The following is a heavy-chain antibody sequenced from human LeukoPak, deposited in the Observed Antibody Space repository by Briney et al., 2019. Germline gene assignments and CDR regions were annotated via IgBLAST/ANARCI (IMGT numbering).Heavy chain of an antibody. Sequence: SETLSLTCTVSGYSISSGYYWGWIRQPPGKGLEWIGSIYHSGSPYYNPSLKSRVTISVDTSKNHFSLKLSSVTAADTAVYYCARGNWNDVVGYYFDYWGQGTLVTVSS. J-gene: IGHJ4*02. V-gene: IGHV4-38-2*02. D-gene: IGHD1-1*01. CDR3: ARGNWNDVVGYYFDY. CDR2: IYHSGSP. CDR1: GYSISSGYY.